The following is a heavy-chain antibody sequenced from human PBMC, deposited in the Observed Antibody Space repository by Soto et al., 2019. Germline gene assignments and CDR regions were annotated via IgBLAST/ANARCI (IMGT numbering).Heavy chain of an antibody. Sequence: GGSLRLSCAASGFTFSSYAMHWVRQAPGKGLEWVAVISYDGSNKYNADSVKGRFTISRDNSKNTLYLQMNSLRAEDTAVYYCARDMAPSAALMVYAIRGNYGMDVWGQGTTVTVSS. J-gene: IGHJ6*02. CDR2: ISYDGSNK. D-gene: IGHD2-8*01. CDR3: ARDMAPSAALMVYAIRGNYGMDV. CDR1: GFTFSSYA. V-gene: IGHV3-30-3*01.